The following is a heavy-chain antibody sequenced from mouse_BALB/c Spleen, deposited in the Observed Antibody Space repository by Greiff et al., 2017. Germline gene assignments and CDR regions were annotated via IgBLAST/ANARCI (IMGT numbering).Heavy chain of an antibody. V-gene: IGHV5-9-4*01. CDR3: ARGGWDWYFDV. CDR1: GFTFSSYA. J-gene: IGHJ1*01. CDR2: ISSGGSYT. Sequence: EVKLMESGGGLVKPGGSLKLSCAASGFTFSSYAMSWVRQSPEKRLEWVAEISSGGSYTYYPDTVTGRFTISRDNAKNTLYLEMSSLRSEDTAMYYCARGGWDWYFDVWGAGTTVTVSS. D-gene: IGHD1-1*02.